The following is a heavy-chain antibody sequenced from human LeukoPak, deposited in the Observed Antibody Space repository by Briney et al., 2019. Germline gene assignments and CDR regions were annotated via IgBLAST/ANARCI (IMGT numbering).Heavy chain of an antibody. D-gene: IGHD3-22*01. CDR1: GFTFSSYW. CDR2: INSDGSST. V-gene: IGHV3-74*01. Sequence: PGGSLRLSCAASGFTFSSYWMHWVRQAPGKGLVWVSRINSDGSSTSYADSVKGRFTISRDNAKNTLYLQMNSLRAEDTAVYYCARPHYYDSSGYYPYYYYYGMDVWGQGTTVTVS. CDR3: ARPHYYDSSGYYPYYYYYGMDV. J-gene: IGHJ6*02.